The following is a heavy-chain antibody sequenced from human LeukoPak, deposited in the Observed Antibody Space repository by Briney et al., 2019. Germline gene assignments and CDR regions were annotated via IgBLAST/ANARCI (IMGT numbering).Heavy chain of an antibody. CDR2: ISSSGSTI. V-gene: IGHV3-11*01. CDR3: AKDSWVNYDSSGLFKVY. J-gene: IGHJ4*02. D-gene: IGHD3-22*01. Sequence: GGSLRLSCAASGFTFSDYYMSWIRQAPGKGLERVSYISSSGSTIYYADSVKGRFTISRDNAKNSLYLQMNSLRAEDTAVYYCAKDSWVNYDSSGLFKVYWGQGTLVTVSS. CDR1: GFTFSDYY.